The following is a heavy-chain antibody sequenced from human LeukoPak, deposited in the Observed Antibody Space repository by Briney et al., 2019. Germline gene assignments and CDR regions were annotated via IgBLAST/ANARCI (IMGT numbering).Heavy chain of an antibody. CDR2: IIPILGIA. D-gene: IGHD6-19*01. CDR1: GGTGSSYA. Sequence: SSVKVSCKACGGTGSSYAIGWVRQIPEKRLEWMGRIIPILGIANYAQKFQGRVTITADKSTSTAYMELSSLRSEDTAVYYCAIIAVAGTGREPLDYWGQGTLVTVSS. J-gene: IGHJ4*02. CDR3: AIIAVAGTGREPLDY. V-gene: IGHV1-69*04.